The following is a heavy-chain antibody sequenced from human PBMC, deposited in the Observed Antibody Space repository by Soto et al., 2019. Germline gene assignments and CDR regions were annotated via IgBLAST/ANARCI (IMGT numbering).Heavy chain of an antibody. CDR3: ARNTKSAAGADYYGLDV. V-gene: IGHV3-11*01. D-gene: IGHD4-17*01. Sequence: QGQLEESGGDLVRPGGSLRLSCATSGFTFGDRYMSWIRQAPGKGLEWVSYISSSGFTIYYADSVKGRFTISRDNANDSLYLQMNSLRAEDTAVYYCARNTKSAAGADYYGLDVWGHGTTVIVSS. CDR2: ISSSGFTI. J-gene: IGHJ6*02. CDR1: GFTFGDRY.